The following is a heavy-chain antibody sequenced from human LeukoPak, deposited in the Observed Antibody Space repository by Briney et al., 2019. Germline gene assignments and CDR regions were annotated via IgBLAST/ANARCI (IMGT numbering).Heavy chain of an antibody. CDR1: GYIFTSYW. CDR2: IDPSDSYT. D-gene: IGHD3-10*01. CDR3: ARHDGSGTYDY. J-gene: IGHJ4*02. Sequence: GESLEISFKGSGYIFTSYWIGWVRPMPGQGLEWMGRIDPSDSYTNYSPSFQGHVTISADKSISTAYLQWSSLKASDTAMYYCARHDGSGTYDYWGQGTLVTVSS. V-gene: IGHV5-10-1*01.